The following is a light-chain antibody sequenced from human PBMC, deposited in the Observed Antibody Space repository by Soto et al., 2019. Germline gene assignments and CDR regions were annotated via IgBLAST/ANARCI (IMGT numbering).Light chain of an antibody. CDR1: QSISNY. Sequence: DIQMTQSPYSLSASVGDRVTLTCRASQSISNYLNWYQQKPGKAPRLLIHAASSLQSGVPSRFSGSGSGTDFTLTISSLQPEDFSIYYCQQSYNAPRTFGPGTKVEIK. V-gene: IGKV1-39*01. J-gene: IGKJ1*01. CDR2: AAS. CDR3: QQSYNAPRT.